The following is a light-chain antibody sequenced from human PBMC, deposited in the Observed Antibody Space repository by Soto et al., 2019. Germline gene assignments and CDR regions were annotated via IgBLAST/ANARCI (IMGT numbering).Light chain of an antibody. Sequence: QAVVTQPPSVSGAPGQRVTISYTGSSSNIGAGYEVHWYQQLPGTAPKLLIYGNNNRPSGVPDRFSGSKSGTSASLAITGLQAEDEADYYCQSYDSSLSALYVFGTGTKLTVL. CDR3: QSYDSSLSALYV. V-gene: IGLV1-40*01. J-gene: IGLJ1*01. CDR2: GNN. CDR1: SSNIGAGYE.